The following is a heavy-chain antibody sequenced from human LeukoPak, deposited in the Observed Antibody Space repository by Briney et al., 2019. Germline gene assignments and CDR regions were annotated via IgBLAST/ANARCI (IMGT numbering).Heavy chain of an antibody. CDR2: ISYDGSNK. CDR1: GFTFSSYG. D-gene: IGHD2-15*01. CDR3: ARDCSGGSCYQREDAFDI. V-gene: IGHV3-30*12. J-gene: IGHJ3*02. Sequence: GGSLRLSCAASGFTFSSYGMHWVRQAPGKGLEWVAVISYDGSNKYYADSVKGRFSISRDNSKNTLYLQMNSLRAEDTAVYYCARDCSGGSCYQREDAFDIWGQGTMVTVSS.